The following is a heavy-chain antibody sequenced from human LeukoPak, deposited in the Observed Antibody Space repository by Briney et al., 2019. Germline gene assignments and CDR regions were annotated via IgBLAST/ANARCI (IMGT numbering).Heavy chain of an antibody. J-gene: IGHJ4*02. CDR1: GGSISSYY. D-gene: IGHD1/OR15-1a*01. CDR2: VYYSGST. V-gene: IGHV4-59*08. CDR3: ARSIIGTRSKFDY. Sequence: SETLSLTCTVSGGSISSYYWSWIRQPPGKGLEWIGYVYYSGSTNYNPSLKSRVTISVDTSKNHSSLKLSSVTAADTAVYSCARSIIGTRSKFDYWGQGTLVTVSS.